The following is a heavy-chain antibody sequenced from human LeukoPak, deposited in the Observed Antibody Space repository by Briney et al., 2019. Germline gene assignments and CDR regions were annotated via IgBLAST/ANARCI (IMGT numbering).Heavy chain of an antibody. D-gene: IGHD3-22*01. CDR1: EFTFSSYG. CDR2: ISCSGGST. Sequence: GGSLRLSCAASEFTFSSYGMSWVRQAPGKGLEWVSSISCSGGSTQYADSVQGRFAISRDNSKNTLYLQMNSLRAEDTAVYYCAKYYYDSSGYGWVDYWGQGTLVTVSS. J-gene: IGHJ4*02. V-gene: IGHV3-23*01. CDR3: AKYYYDSSGYGWVDY.